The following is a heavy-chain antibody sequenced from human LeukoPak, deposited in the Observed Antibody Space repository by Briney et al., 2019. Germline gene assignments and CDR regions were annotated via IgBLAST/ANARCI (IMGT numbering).Heavy chain of an antibody. Sequence: SETLSLTCTVSGGSIGSYYWSWIRQPPGKGLEWIAYAYSNGNTKSNPSLKSRVTISADTSKNQFSLKLTSVTAADTAVYYCARDFRVGTAIWGQGILVTVSS. V-gene: IGHV4-59*01. D-gene: IGHD5-18*01. CDR3: ARDFRVGTAI. CDR2: AYSNGNT. J-gene: IGHJ4*02. CDR1: GGSIGSYY.